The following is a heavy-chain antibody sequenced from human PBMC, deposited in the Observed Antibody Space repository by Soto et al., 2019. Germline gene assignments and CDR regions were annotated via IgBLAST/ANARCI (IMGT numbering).Heavy chain of an antibody. CDR2: INPNGGST. V-gene: IGHV1-46*01. Sequence: QVQLVQSGAEVKNPGASVKVSCKASGYTFTNYYIHWVRQAPGQGLEWMAIINPNGGSTNYAQEFQGRVTLARDTFTNTVYMGLSSLRSEDTAIYYCARGLAAGDYWGQGTLVTVSS. J-gene: IGHJ4*02. D-gene: IGHD6-13*01. CDR3: ARGLAAGDY. CDR1: GYTFTNYY.